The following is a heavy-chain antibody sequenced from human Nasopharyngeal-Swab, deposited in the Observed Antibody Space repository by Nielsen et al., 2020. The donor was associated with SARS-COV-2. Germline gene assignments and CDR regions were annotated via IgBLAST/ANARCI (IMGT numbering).Heavy chain of an antibody. CDR2: IHYTGNT. Sequence: SETLSLTCTVSGGSISSGGYFWSWIRQHPGKGLEWIGYIHYTGNTYYNSSLESRLTISLDTSQNQFSLRLSSVTAADTAVYYCAREVIEQAVSDAFDFWGQGTMVTVSS. CDR1: GGSISSGGYF. J-gene: IGHJ3*01. D-gene: IGHD3-16*02. CDR3: AREVIEQAVSDAFDF. V-gene: IGHV4-31*03.